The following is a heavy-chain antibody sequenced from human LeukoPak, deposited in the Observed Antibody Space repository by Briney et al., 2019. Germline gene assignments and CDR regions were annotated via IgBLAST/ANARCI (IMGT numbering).Heavy chain of an antibody. J-gene: IGHJ4*02. CDR3: AGIAAAATFDY. V-gene: IGHV1-2*02. Sequence: ASAKVSCKASGYTFTGYYMHWVRQAPGQGLEWMGWINPNSGGTNYAQKFQGRVTMTRETSISTAYMELSRLRSDDTAVYYCAGIAAAATFDYWGQGTLVTVSS. CDR2: INPNSGGT. D-gene: IGHD6-13*01. CDR1: GYTFTGYY.